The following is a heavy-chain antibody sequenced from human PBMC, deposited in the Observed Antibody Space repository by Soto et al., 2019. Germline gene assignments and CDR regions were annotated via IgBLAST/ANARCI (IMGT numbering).Heavy chain of an antibody. J-gene: IGHJ6*02. Sequence: QPGGSLRLSCAASGFTFSSYGMHWVRQALGKGLEWVAVIWYDGSNKYYADSVKGRFTISRDNSKNTLYLQMNSLRAEDTAVYYCSRDTNCDYVGFNNFYGMDVWGQGTTVTVSS. CDR2: IWYDGSNK. V-gene: IGHV3-33*01. CDR3: SRDTNCDYVGFNNFYGMDV. CDR1: GFTFSSYG. D-gene: IGHD4-17*01.